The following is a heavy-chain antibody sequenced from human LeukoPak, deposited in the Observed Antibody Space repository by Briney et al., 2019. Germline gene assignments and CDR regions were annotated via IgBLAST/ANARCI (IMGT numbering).Heavy chain of an antibody. Sequence: GGSLRLSCAASGFTFSSYAMSWVRQAPGKGLEWVTAISGSGGSTYYADSVKGRFTISRDNSKNTVFLQMNGLRAEDTAVYYCAKGWDYNFWSGSLRYFDYWGQGTLVTVSS. V-gene: IGHV3-23*01. J-gene: IGHJ4*02. CDR2: ISGSGGST. D-gene: IGHD3-3*01. CDR3: AKGWDYNFWSGSLRYFDY. CDR1: GFTFSSYA.